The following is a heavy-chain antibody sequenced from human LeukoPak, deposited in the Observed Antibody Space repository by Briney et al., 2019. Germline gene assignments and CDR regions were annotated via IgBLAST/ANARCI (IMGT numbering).Heavy chain of an antibody. Sequence: SVKVSCKASGGTFSSYAISWVRQAPGQGLEWMGGIIPIFGTANYAQKFQGRVTITADESTSTAYMELSSLRSEDTAVYYCAREYSERRGHWGNWFDPWGQGTLVTVSS. CDR3: AREYSERRGHWGNWFDP. D-gene: IGHD2-21*02. CDR1: GGTFSSYA. CDR2: IIPIFGTA. J-gene: IGHJ5*02. V-gene: IGHV1-69*01.